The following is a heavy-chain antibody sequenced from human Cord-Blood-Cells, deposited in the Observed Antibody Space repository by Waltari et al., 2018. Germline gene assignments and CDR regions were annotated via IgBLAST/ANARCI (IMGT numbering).Heavy chain of an antibody. CDR1: GGSFSGYY. CDR3: ARLRKRSWYFDL. J-gene: IGHJ2*01. CDR2: INHSGST. Sequence: QVQLQQWGAGLLKPSETLSLTCAVYGGSFSGYYWSWIRQPPGKGLEWIGEINHSGSTNCNPSLKSRVTISVDTSKNQFSLKLSSVTAADTAVYYCARLRKRSWYFDLWGRGTLVTVSS. V-gene: IGHV4-34*01.